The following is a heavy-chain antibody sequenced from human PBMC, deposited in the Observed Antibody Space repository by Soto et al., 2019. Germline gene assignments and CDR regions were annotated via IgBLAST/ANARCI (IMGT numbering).Heavy chain of an antibody. V-gene: IGHV3-74*01. D-gene: IGHD3-10*01. CDR3: ARGIFGSGTANDY. CDR1: GFTFGGSW. J-gene: IGHJ4*02. CDR2: INDDGSAT. Sequence: EVQLVESGGGLVQPGGSLRLSCAASGFTFGGSWMHWVRQAPGKGLVWVSRINDDGSATSYADFVKGRFTISRDNAKDTLFLQMNGLRAEDTAVYYCARGIFGSGTANDYWGQGTLVTVSS.